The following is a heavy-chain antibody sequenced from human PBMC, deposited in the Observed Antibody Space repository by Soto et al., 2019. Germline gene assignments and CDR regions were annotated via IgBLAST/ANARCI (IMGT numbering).Heavy chain of an antibody. V-gene: IGHV1-3*04. Sequence: ASVKVSCKASGYTFTSYAIHWVRQAPGQRLEWMGWINTGNGNTKYSQKFQGRVTITRDTSASTAYMELSSLRSEDTAVYYCARDRYTLDSSTWYFDYWGQGTLVTVSS. CDR2: INTGNGNT. D-gene: IGHD6-13*01. CDR1: GYTFTSYA. CDR3: ARDRYTLDSSTWYFDY. J-gene: IGHJ4*02.